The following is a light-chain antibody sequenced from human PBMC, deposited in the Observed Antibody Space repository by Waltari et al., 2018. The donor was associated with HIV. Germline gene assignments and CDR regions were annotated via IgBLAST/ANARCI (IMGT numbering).Light chain of an antibody. J-gene: IGLJ1*01. CDR3: SSHAGSYTYV. Sequence: QSALTQPRSVSGSPGQSVTISCTGTNNDVGGYNYVSWYQHHPGKAPKLMIYDVSKRPSGVPDRFSGSKSGNTASLTVSGLQAEDEADYFCSSHAGSYTYVFGTGTKVTVL. CDR2: DVS. V-gene: IGLV2-11*01. CDR1: NNDVGGYNY.